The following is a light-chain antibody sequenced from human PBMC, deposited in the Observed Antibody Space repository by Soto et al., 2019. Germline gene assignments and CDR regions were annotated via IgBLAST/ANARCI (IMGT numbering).Light chain of an antibody. Sequence: QSALTQPPSASGSPGQSVTISCTGTSSDVGGYNFVSWYQHHPGKAPKLMIYEVSERPSGVPDRFSGSKSGNTASLTVYGLQAEDEADYYCSSYAGSNIVVFGGGTKLTVL. CDR3: SSYAGSNIVV. CDR2: EVS. CDR1: SSDVGGYNF. V-gene: IGLV2-8*01. J-gene: IGLJ2*01.